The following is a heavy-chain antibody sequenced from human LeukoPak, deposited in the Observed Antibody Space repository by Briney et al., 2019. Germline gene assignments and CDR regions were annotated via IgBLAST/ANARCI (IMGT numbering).Heavy chain of an antibody. J-gene: IGHJ5*02. CDR2: IYWDDDQ. D-gene: IGHD1-14*01. Sequence: SGPTLVKPTQTLTLTCTFSGFSLSTSGVGVGWIRQPPGKALEWLALIYWDDDQRYSPSLKSRLTITKDTSKNQVVLTMTNVDPVDTATYYCAHMAGKGRPPITWFDPWGQGTLVTVSS. V-gene: IGHV2-5*02. CDR3: AHMAGKGRPPITWFDP. CDR1: GFSLSTSGVG.